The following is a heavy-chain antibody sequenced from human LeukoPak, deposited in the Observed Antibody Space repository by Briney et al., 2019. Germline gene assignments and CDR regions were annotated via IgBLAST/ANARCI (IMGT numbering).Heavy chain of an antibody. J-gene: IGHJ4*02. CDR1: GFSVTTDSYC. Sequence: SETLSLTCTVSGFSVTTDSYCWGWIRQPPGKGLEWIGYDYCGGNTNYDPSLKRRVTISVDTSKNQFSLTLTSVTAADTAVYFCARDHFDSLDSWGQGILVTVSS. D-gene: IGHD2-21*01. V-gene: IGHV4-61*01. CDR3: ARDHFDSLDS. CDR2: DYCGGNT.